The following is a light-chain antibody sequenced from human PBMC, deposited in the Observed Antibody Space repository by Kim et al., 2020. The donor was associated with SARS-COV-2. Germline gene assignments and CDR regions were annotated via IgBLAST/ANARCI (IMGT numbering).Light chain of an antibody. Sequence: SGTPQAKVTTPGRASQSIGGSLHWYQQKPDQSPNLLIKSASQSFSGVPSWFSGSGSGTDFTLPINSLEAEDAATYYCLQSSTLPYSFGQGTKLEI. CDR3: LQSSTLPYS. V-gene: IGKV6-21*01. CDR2: SAS. J-gene: IGKJ2*03. CDR1: QSIGGS.